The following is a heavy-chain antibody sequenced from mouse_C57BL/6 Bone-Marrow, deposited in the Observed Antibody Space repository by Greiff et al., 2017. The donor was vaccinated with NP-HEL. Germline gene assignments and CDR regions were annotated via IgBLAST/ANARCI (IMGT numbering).Heavy chain of an antibody. CDR1: GYTFTTYP. J-gene: IGHJ4*01. D-gene: IGHD1-1*01. CDR3: ARGNYYGSSFYYAMDY. V-gene: IGHV1-47*01. CDR2: FHPYNDDT. Sequence: VQLQPSGAELVKPGASVKMSCKASGYTFTTYPIEWMKQNHGKSLEWIGNFHPYNDDTKYNEKFKGKATLTVEKSSSTVYLELSRLTSDDSAVYYCARGNYYGSSFYYAMDYWGQGTSVTVSS.